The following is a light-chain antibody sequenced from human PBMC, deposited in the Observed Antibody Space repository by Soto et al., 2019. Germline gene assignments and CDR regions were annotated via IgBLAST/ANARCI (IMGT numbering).Light chain of an antibody. Sequence: DIQMTQSPSTLSASVGDRVTITCRASQSISSWLAWYQQKPGKAPKLLIYKASSLESGVPSRFSGSGSGTEFTLTISSLQPDDFATYYCQLYNSYLFTSGPGTKVDIK. CDR1: QSISSW. J-gene: IGKJ3*01. V-gene: IGKV1-5*03. CDR2: KAS. CDR3: QLYNSYLFT.